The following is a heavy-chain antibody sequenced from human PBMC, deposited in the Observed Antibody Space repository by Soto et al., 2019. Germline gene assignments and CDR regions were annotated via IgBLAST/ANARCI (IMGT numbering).Heavy chain of an antibody. CDR3: TRGPRPISTGTGAY. V-gene: IGHV3-48*04. CDR2: ISSSSSTI. CDR1: GFTFSSYS. Sequence: PGGSLRLSCAASGFTFSSYSMNWVRQAPGKGLEWVSYISSSSSTIYYADSVRGRFTISRDNVNDTLYLQMNNLRAEDSGLYYCTRGPRPISTGTGAYWGQGTQVTVSS. J-gene: IGHJ4*02. D-gene: IGHD3-10*01.